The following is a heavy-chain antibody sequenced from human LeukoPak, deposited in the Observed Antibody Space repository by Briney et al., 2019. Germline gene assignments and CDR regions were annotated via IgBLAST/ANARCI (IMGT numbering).Heavy chain of an antibody. D-gene: IGHD4-17*01. Sequence: ASVKVSCKTSGYTFIGYYMNWVRQAPGQGLEWMGWINPNSGGTNYAQNFQGRVTMTRDTSISTAYMELSRLRSDDTAVYYCARDGDYGDSFDYWGQGTLVTVSS. V-gene: IGHV1-2*02. CDR2: INPNSGGT. J-gene: IGHJ4*02. CDR3: ARDGDYGDSFDY. CDR1: GYTFIGYY.